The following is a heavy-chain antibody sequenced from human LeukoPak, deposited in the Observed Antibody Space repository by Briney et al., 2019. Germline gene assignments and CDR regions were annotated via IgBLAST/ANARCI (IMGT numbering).Heavy chain of an antibody. J-gene: IGHJ4*02. CDR2: IHYSGST. Sequence: SETLSLTCTVSGDSISSYYWSWLRQPPGRGLEWIGSIHYSGSTNHNPSLKSRAIISVDTSKNQFSLNLYSVTAADTAVYYCARRNRSGWYFDYWGQGTLVTVSS. D-gene: IGHD6-19*01. CDR1: GDSISSYY. V-gene: IGHV4-59*08. CDR3: ARRNRSGWYFDY.